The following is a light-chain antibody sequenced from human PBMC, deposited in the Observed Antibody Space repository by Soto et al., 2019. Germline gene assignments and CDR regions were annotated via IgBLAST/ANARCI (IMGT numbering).Light chain of an antibody. V-gene: IGLV2-14*01. CDR1: SSDVGGYNY. CDR3: SSYTISSTLG. J-gene: IGLJ2*01. Sequence: QSALTQPASVSGSPGQSITISCTGTSSDVGGYNYVSWYQQHPGKAPKLMIYEVSNRPSGVSNRFSGSKSGNTASLTISGLQAEDEADYYCSSYTISSTLGFGGGPKLTVL. CDR2: EVS.